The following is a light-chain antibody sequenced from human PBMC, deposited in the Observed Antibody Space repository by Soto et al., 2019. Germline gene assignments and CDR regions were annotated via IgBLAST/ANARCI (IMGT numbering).Light chain of an antibody. Sequence: DIQMTQSPSTLSVSVGDRVTLTCRASQTISSWLAWYQQKPGKAPKLVIYNARTLNSGVQSTFSGSGSGTEFTLTIRSLQPDDFATYYCQHYNSYSEAFGQGTQVDIK. CDR3: QHYNSYSEA. CDR1: QTISSW. V-gene: IGKV1-5*03. J-gene: IGKJ1*01. CDR2: NAR.